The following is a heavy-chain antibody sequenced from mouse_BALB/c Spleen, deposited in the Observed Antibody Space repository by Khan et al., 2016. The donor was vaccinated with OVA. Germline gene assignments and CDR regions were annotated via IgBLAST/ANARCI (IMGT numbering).Heavy chain of an antibody. CDR3: ARTYGSDFGN. V-gene: IGHV1-20*02. J-gene: IGHJ2*01. CDR2: INPHIGET. Sequence: VRLQQSGPELVKPGASVKISCKASGYSFTGYFMNWVMQSHGKSLEWIGRINPHIGETFYNQKFRDKATLTVDESSSTAHMELRSLASEDSAVYYCARTYGSDFGNWGQGTTLTVSS. CDR1: GYSFTGYF. D-gene: IGHD1-1*01.